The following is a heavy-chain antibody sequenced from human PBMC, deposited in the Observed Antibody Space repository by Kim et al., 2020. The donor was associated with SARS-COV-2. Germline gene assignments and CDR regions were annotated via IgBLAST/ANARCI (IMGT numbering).Heavy chain of an antibody. CDR3: ITDGYSSGRPDY. V-gene: IGHV3-33*01. Sequence: GGSLRLSCAASELTFSAYPMHWVRQAPGKGLEWVAVIWHDGTNKYYADSVKGRFTISRDNSKNTLYLQMDSLRAEDTAVYYCITDGYSSGRPDYWGQGTLVTVSS. CDR2: IWHDGTNK. D-gene: IGHD6-19*01. J-gene: IGHJ4*02. CDR1: ELTFSAYP.